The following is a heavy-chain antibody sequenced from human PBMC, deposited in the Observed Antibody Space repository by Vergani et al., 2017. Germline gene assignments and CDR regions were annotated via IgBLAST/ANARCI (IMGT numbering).Heavy chain of an antibody. V-gene: IGHV1-18*04. CDR3: ARDGAAVAGLLFDY. J-gene: IGHJ4*02. Sequence: QVQLVQSGAEVKKPGASMKVSCKASGYTFISYGISWVRQAPGQGLEWMGWISAYNDNTNYAQKFQGRVTMTTDTSTITAYMELRSLRSDDTAVYYCARDGAAVAGLLFDYWGQGTLLTVSS. CDR2: ISAYNDNT. D-gene: IGHD6-19*01. CDR1: GYTFISYG.